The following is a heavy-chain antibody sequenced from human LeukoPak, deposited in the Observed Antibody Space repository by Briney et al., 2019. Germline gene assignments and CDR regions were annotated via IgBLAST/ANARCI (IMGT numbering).Heavy chain of an antibody. D-gene: IGHD4-17*01. V-gene: IGHV4-59*12. CDR1: GGSISGYY. Sequence: SETLSLTCTVSGGSISGYYWTWIRQPPGKGLEWIGYIYYSGSTNYNPSLKSRVTISVDTSKNQFSLKLSSVTAADTAVYYCAGGDDYGDYYYYYMDVWGKGTTVTVSS. CDR2: IYYSGST. CDR3: AGGDDYGDYYYYYMDV. J-gene: IGHJ6*03.